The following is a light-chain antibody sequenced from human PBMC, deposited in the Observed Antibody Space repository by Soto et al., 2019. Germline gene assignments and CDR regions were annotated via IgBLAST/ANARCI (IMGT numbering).Light chain of an antibody. Sequence: EIVMTQSPATLSVSPGERATLSCRASQSVNSNLAWYQQKPGQAPRLLIYGASTTARGFPDRFSGSGSGTEFTLTISSLQSEDVAVYYCQQYHNWPLTFGGGTTLEIK. CDR3: QQYHNWPLT. J-gene: IGKJ4*01. CDR1: QSVNSN. CDR2: GAS. V-gene: IGKV3-15*01.